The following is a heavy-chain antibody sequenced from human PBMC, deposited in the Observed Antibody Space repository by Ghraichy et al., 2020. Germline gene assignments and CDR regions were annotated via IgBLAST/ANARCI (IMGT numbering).Heavy chain of an antibody. CDR3: ARGEFGLVD. Sequence: GGSLRLSCAASGLRLIDSWMYWVRQVPGKGLVWVSHMSPAANIINYVESVRGRFTISRDTAKNTLFLQMDSLRVDDTAIYYFARGEFGLVDWGRGTLVTVSA. V-gene: IGHV3-74*01. CDR1: GLRLIDSW. D-gene: IGHD3/OR15-3a*01. CDR2: MSPAANII. J-gene: IGHJ4*02.